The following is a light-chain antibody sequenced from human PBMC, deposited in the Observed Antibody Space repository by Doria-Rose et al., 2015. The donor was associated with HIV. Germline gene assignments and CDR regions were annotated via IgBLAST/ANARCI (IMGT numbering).Light chain of an antibody. CDR2: AAS. Sequence: TQSPSSLSASVGDRVTITCRASQNINRFLNWYQQKPGKVPKVLIYAASSLQSEVPSRFSGSGPGTDFTLTISSLQPEDFATYYCQQSFSTPRTFGQGTKVEIK. J-gene: IGKJ1*01. CDR3: QQSFSTPRT. V-gene: IGKV1-39*01. CDR1: QNINRF.